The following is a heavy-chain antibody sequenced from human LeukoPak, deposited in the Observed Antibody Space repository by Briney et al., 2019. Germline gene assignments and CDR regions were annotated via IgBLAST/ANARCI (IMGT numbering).Heavy chain of an antibody. V-gene: IGHV3-23*01. D-gene: IGHD3-22*01. CDR1: GFSFSSYA. CDR2: ISGSGYT. Sequence: GGSLRPSCAASGFSFSSYAMSWVRQAPGKGLDWVSHISGSGYTYYADSVKGRFTISRDNAKNSLYLQMNSLRAEDTAVYYCARRAGNSSAYDYWGQGTLVTVSS. J-gene: IGHJ4*02. CDR3: ARRAGNSSAYDY.